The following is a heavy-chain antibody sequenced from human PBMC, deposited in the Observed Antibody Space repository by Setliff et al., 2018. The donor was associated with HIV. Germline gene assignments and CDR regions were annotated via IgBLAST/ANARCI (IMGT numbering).Heavy chain of an antibody. D-gene: IGHD4-17*01. Sequence: SVKVSCKTSGGSFNTYSVSWVRQAPGQGLEWMGGIITSLGGVTKYAQKFQGRVTITADGSTDTVYMELSSLKFEDSAVYYCARFDVTPMTTRDYWGQGTQVTVSS. V-gene: IGHV1-69*10. CDR2: IITSLGGVT. CDR3: ARFDVTPMTTRDY. J-gene: IGHJ4*02. CDR1: GGSFNTYS.